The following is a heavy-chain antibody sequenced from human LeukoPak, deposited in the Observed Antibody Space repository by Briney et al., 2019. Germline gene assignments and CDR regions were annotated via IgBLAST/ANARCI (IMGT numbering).Heavy chain of an antibody. CDR2: INPMSGGT. V-gene: IGHV1-2*02. CDR3: ARDKDGMDV. J-gene: IGHJ6*02. CDR1: GNTFTDYY. D-gene: IGHD2-15*01. Sequence: ASVKVSCKASGNTFTDYYMNWVRQAPGQGLEWIGWINPMSGGTNYAQKFQGRVTMTRDTSISTAYMELNRLISDDSAVYYCARDKDGMDVWSQGTTVTVSS.